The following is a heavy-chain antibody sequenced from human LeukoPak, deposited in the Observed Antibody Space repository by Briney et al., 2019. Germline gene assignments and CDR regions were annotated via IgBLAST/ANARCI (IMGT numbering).Heavy chain of an antibody. CDR3: ARTAYSSRGAFDI. J-gene: IGHJ3*02. D-gene: IGHD6-13*01. CDR2: INHSGGT. Sequence: SETLSLTCAVYGGSFSGYYWSWIRQPPGKGLEWIGEINHSGGTNYNPSLKSRVTISVDTSKNQFSLKLSSVTAADTAVYYCARTAYSSRGAFDIWGQGTMVTVSS. V-gene: IGHV4-34*01. CDR1: GGSFSGYY.